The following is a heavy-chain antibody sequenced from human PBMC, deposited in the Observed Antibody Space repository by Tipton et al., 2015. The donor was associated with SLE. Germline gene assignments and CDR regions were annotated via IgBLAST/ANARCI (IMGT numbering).Heavy chain of an antibody. CDR2: IYATGIT. J-gene: IGHJ1*01. Sequence: TLSLTCSVSGTSITSGSHYWSWVRQPAGKGLEWIGHIYATGITDYNPSLKSRLTMSVDTSKNQFSLTLTSATAADTAMYYCAREGGDWTLYGGYYPDHWGQGTPVTVSS. CDR3: AREGGDWTLYGGYYPDH. CDR1: GTSITSGSHY. D-gene: IGHD2/OR15-2a*01. V-gene: IGHV4-61*09.